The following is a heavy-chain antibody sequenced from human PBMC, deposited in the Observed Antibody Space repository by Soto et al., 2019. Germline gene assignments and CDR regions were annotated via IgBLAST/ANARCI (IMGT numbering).Heavy chain of an antibody. D-gene: IGHD2-15*01. CDR3: ARDGRIYGIDY. V-gene: IGHV4-31*02. J-gene: IGHJ4*02. CDR2: IYYSGST. CDR1: GGSISSGGYY. Sequence: LCGGSISSGGYYWSWIRQHPGKGLEWIGYIYYSGSTYYNPSLKSRVTISVDTSKNQFSLKLSSVTAADTAVYYCARDGRIYGIDYWGQGTLVTVSS.